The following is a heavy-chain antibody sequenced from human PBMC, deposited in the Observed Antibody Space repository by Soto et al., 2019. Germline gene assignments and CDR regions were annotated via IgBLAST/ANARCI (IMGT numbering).Heavy chain of an antibody. CDR3: ARDWSGTVTTYFDY. CDR1: GFTFSSYG. V-gene: IGHV3-33*01. CDR2: IWYDGSNK. D-gene: IGHD4-17*01. Sequence: VQLVESGGGVVQPGRSLRLSCAASGFTFSSYGMHWVRQAPGKGLEWVAVIWYDGSNKYYADSVKGRFTISRDNSKNTLYLQMNSLRAEDTAVYYCARDWSGTVTTYFDYWGQGTLVTVSS. J-gene: IGHJ4*02.